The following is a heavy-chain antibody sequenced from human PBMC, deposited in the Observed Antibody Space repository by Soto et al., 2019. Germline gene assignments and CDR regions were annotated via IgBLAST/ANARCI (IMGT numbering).Heavy chain of an antibody. CDR3: ARAAERWIHHLNWFDP. D-gene: IGHD5-18*01. Sequence: SVKVSCKASGCTFSSYAISWVRQAPGQGLEWMGGIIPIFGTANYAQKFQGRVTITADESTSTAYMELSSLRSEDTAVYYCARAAERWIHHLNWFDPWGQGTLVTVSS. V-gene: IGHV1-69*13. J-gene: IGHJ5*02. CDR2: IIPIFGTA. CDR1: GCTFSSYA.